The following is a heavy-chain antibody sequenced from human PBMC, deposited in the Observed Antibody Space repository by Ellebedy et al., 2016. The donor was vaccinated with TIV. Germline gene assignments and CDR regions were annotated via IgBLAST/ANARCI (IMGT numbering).Heavy chain of an antibody. CDR1: GGSFSNYA. CDR2: IIPIFGTA. V-gene: IGHV1-69*13. D-gene: IGHD6-19*01. CDR3: ATDRIVSYYAGGWPRGFQH. J-gene: IGHJ1*01. Sequence: ASVKVSCKATGGSFSNYAISWVRQAPGQGPEWVGGIIPIFGTANYAQKFQGRVTITADESTTTAYMELSSLRSEDTAVYYCATDRIVSYYAGGWPRGFQHWGQGTLVTVSS.